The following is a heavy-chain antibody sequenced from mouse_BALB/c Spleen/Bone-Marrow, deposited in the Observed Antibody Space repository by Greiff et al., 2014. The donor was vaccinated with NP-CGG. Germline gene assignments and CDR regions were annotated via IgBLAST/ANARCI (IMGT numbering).Heavy chain of an antibody. CDR3: VRGGNYRFDY. CDR2: IYPGDGDI. Sequence: QVQLQQSGPELVKPGASVKISCKASGYAFSTSWMNWVKQRPGQGLEWIGRIYPGDGDINYNGNFKGKATLTADKSSSTAYMQLSGLTSVDSAVYFCVRGGNYRFDYWGRGTTLTVPS. CDR1: GYAFSTSW. D-gene: IGHD2-1*01. J-gene: IGHJ2*01. V-gene: IGHV1-82*01.